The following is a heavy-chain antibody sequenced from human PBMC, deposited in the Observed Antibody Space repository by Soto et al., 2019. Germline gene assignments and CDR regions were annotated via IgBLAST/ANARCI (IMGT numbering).Heavy chain of an antibody. CDR3: ARDLAVAAAGTGGAFDI. D-gene: IGHD6-13*01. Sequence: GASVKVSCKASGYTFTSYYMHWVRQAPGQGLEWMGIINPSGGSTSYAQKFQGRVTMTRDTSTSTVYMELSSLRSEDTAVYYCARDLAVAAAGTGGAFDIWGQGTMVTVSS. CDR2: INPSGGST. J-gene: IGHJ3*02. CDR1: GYTFTSYY. V-gene: IGHV1-46*03.